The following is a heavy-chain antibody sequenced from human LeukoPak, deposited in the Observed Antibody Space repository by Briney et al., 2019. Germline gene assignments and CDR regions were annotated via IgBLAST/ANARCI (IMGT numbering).Heavy chain of an antibody. J-gene: IGHJ4*02. CDR1: GFTFGIYE. CDR3: ARSAGSYPFFDY. Sequence: GGSLRLSCAASGFTFGIYEVTWVRQPPGKGLEWVSYISNSGSTIYYAASVKGRFTISRDNAKNSLYLQLSSLRAEDTAVYYCARSAGSYPFFDYWGQGTLVTVSS. V-gene: IGHV3-48*03. D-gene: IGHD1-26*01. CDR2: ISNSGSTI.